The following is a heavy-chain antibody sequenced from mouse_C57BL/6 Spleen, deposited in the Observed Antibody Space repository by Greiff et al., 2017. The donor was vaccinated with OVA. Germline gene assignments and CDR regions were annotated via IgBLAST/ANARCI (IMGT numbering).Heavy chain of an antibody. CDR1: GYTFTSYW. D-gene: IGHD1-1*01. J-gene: IGHJ4*01. CDR2: IDPSDSET. Sequence: VQLQQPGAELVRPGSSVKLSCKASGYTFTSYWMHWVKQRPIQGLEWIGNIDPSDSETHYNQKFKDKATLTVDKSSSTAYMQLSSLTSEDSAVYDCARARATVVRYAMDYWGQGTSVTVSS. CDR3: ARARATVVRYAMDY. V-gene: IGHV1-52*01.